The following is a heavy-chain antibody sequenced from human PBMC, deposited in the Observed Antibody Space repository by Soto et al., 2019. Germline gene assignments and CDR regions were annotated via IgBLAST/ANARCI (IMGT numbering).Heavy chain of an antibody. J-gene: IGHJ5*01. Sequence: SQTLSLTCAISGDSVSSNSASWNWIRQSPSRGLEWLGRTYYRSKWYNDYAFSVKSRITINPDTSKNQFSLQLDSVTPEDTAVYYCARELGIAVATLDSWGQGSLVTVSS. D-gene: IGHD6-19*01. CDR3: ARELGIAVATLDS. CDR2: TYYRSKWYN. CDR1: GDSVSSNSAS. V-gene: IGHV6-1*01.